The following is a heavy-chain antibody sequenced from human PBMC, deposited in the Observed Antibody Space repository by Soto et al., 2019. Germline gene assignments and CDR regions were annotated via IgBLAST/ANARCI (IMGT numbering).Heavy chain of an antibody. J-gene: IGHJ3*02. CDR1: GYTFTGYY. CDR2: INPNSGGT. Sequence: ASVKVSCKASGYTFTGYYMHWVRQAPGQGLEWMGWINPNSGGTNYAQKFQGRVTMTRDTSISTAYMELSRLRSDDTAVYYCASRSRADFYDSSGYPHIWGQGTMVTVSS. D-gene: IGHD3-22*01. V-gene: IGHV1-2*02. CDR3: ASRSRADFYDSSGYPHI.